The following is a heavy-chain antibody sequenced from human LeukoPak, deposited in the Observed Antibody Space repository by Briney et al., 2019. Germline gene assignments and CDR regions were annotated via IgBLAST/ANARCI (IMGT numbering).Heavy chain of an antibody. D-gene: IGHD3-9*01. CDR2: IIPIFGTA. V-gene: IGHV1-69*13. Sequence: ASVKVSCKASGYTFTSYYIHWVRQAPGQGLEWMGGIIPIFGTANYAQKFQGRVTITADESTSTAYMELSSLRSEDTAVYYCARVPGYYEYYYYYYMDVWGKGTTVTVSS. CDR1: GYTFTSYY. J-gene: IGHJ6*03. CDR3: ARVPGYYEYYYYYYMDV.